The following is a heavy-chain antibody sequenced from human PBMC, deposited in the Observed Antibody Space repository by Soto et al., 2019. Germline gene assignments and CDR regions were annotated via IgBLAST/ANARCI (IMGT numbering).Heavy chain of an antibody. D-gene: IGHD1-1*01. Sequence: QVQLQESGPGLVKPSETLSLTCTVSGGSISSYYWSWIRQPPGKGLEWIGYIYYSGSTNYNPSLKSGATSSVDTSKNQFSLKLGSVAAADTAVYCCARRYGRAFDYWGQGTLVTVSS. V-gene: IGHV4-59*08. J-gene: IGHJ4*02. CDR1: GGSISSYY. CDR2: IYYSGST. CDR3: ARRYGRAFDY.